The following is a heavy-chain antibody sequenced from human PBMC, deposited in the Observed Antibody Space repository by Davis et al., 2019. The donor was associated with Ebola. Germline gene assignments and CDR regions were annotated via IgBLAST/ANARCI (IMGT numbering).Heavy chain of an antibody. Sequence: GESLKISCAASGFTFSSYGMHWVRQAPGKGLEWVAVISYDGSNKYYADSVKGRFTISRDNSKNTLYLQMNSLRAEDTAVYYCAKERNALTGCIDYWGQGTLVTVSS. CDR1: GFTFSSYG. CDR2: ISYDGSNK. CDR3: AKERNALTGCIDY. J-gene: IGHJ4*02. D-gene: IGHD3-9*01. V-gene: IGHV3-30*18.